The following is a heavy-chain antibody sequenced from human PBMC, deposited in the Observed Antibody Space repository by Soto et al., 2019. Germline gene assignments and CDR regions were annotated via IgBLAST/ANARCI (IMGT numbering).Heavy chain of an antibody. J-gene: IGHJ4*02. CDR3: ARDRVAMVTDTFDY. Sequence: GGSLRLSCAASGFTFSSYELNWVRQAPGKGLEWVSSISSSSSYIYYADSVKGRFTNSRDNAKNSLYLQMNSLRAEDTAVYYCARDRVAMVTDTFDYWGQGTLVTVSS. CDR1: GFTFSSYE. V-gene: IGHV3-21*01. CDR2: ISSSSSYI. D-gene: IGHD5-18*01.